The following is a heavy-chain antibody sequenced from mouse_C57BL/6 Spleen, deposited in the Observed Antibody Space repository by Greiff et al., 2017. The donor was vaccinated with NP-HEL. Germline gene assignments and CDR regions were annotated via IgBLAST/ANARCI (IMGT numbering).Heavy chain of an antibody. J-gene: IGHJ3*01. CDR3: TSSSNYCGSSSQCAY. D-gene: IGHD1-1*01. CDR2: IDPENGDT. Sequence: EVQLQQSGAELVRPGASVKLSCTASGFNIKDDYMHWVKQRPEQGLEWIGWIDPENGDTEYASKFQGKATITADTSSNTAYLQLSSLTSEDTAVYYFTSSSNYCGSSSQCAYWGQGTLFTVSA. V-gene: IGHV14-4*01. CDR1: GFNIKDDY.